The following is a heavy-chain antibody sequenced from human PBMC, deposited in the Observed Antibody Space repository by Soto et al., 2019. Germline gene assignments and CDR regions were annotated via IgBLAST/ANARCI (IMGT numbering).Heavy chain of an antibody. V-gene: IGHV5-51*01. CDR1: GYSFTNYW. Sequence: EVQLVQSGAEVNKPGESLKISCKASGYSFTNYWIGWVRQMPGKGLEWMGLIYPGGDSDIKYNRSFQGQVTMSSDKSMNNAYLRWSSLKSSATACYDCARRGCIVLVPGANCHYDYGLNVWGQGTTVTVS. CDR3: ARRGCIVLVPGANCHYDYGLNV. J-gene: IGHJ6*02. D-gene: IGHD2-2*01. CDR2: IYPGGDSDI.